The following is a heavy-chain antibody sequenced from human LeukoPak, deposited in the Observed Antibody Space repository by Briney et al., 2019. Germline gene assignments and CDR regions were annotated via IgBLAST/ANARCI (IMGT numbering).Heavy chain of an antibody. J-gene: IGHJ4*02. Sequence: SETLSLTCTVSGYSISSGYYWGWIRQPPGKGLEWIGRIYTSGTTHYNPSLKSRVTMSVDTSKNQFSLKLSSVTAADTAVYYCARSGRWLVPDYWGQGTLVTGSS. CDR2: IYTSGTT. CDR3: ARSGRWLVPDY. V-gene: IGHV4-38-2*02. D-gene: IGHD6-19*01. CDR1: GYSISSGYY.